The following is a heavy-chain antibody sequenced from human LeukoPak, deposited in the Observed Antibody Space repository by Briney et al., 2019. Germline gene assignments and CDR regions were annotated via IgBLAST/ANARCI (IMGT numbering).Heavy chain of an antibody. CDR2: IYHSGST. Sequence: SETLSLTCTVSGGSISSGDYYWSWIRQPPGKGLEWIGEIYHSGSTNYNPSLKSRVTISVDKSKNQFSLKLSSVTAADTAVYYCARDRVTMVRGVIGLYYFDYWGQGTLVTVSS. CDR1: GGSISSGDYY. D-gene: IGHD3-10*01. CDR3: ARDRVTMVRGVIGLYYFDY. J-gene: IGHJ4*02. V-gene: IGHV4-39*07.